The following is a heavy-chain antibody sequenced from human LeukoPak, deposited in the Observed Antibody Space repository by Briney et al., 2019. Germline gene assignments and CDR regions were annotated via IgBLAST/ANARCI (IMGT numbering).Heavy chain of an antibody. D-gene: IGHD3-16*01. CDR3: ARAVGPFDY. CDR1: GFTFSSSS. Sequence: GGSLRLSCAASGFTFSSSSMSWVRQAPGKGLEWVSALTGSGGSTYYADSVKGRFTISRDNSKDTLYLQMNSLRVEDTAVYYCARAVGPFDYWGQGTLVTVSS. V-gene: IGHV3-23*01. J-gene: IGHJ4*02. CDR2: LTGSGGST.